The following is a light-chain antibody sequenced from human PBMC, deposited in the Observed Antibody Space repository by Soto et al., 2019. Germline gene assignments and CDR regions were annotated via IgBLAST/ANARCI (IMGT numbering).Light chain of an antibody. CDR2: GAS. CDR3: QQFHISRT. J-gene: IGKJ1*01. Sequence: EIMMTHSPDTLSVSPGERVTLSCRASQSVSNNYLAWYQQKPGQAPRLLIYGASSRAVGIPARFSASGTGTEFTLTISSLQSEDFAVYSCQQFHISRTFGQGTKVDI. V-gene: IGKV3D-15*01. CDR1: QSVSNN.